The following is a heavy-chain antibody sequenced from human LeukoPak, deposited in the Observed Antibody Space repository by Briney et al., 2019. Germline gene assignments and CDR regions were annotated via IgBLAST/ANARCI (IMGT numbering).Heavy chain of an antibody. CDR2: ISYDGSNK. V-gene: IGHV3-30*18. Sequence: GRSLRLSCAASGFTFSSYGMHWVRQAPGKGLEWVAVISYDGSNKYYADSVKGRFTISRDNSKNTLYLQMNSLRAEDTAVYYCAKDSLYYDFWSGYYTRGCYYYGMDVWGQGTTVTVSS. J-gene: IGHJ6*02. CDR3: AKDSLYYDFWSGYYTRGCYYYGMDV. D-gene: IGHD3-3*01. CDR1: GFTFSSYG.